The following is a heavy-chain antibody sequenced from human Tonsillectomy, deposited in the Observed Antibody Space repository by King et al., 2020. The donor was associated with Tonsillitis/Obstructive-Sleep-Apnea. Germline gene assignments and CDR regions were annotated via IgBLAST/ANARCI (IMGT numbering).Heavy chain of an antibody. V-gene: IGHV4-34*01. J-gene: IGHJ4*02. CDR2: INHSGST. Sequence: VQLQQWGAGLLKPSETLSLTCAVYGGSFSGYYWSWIRQPPGKGLEWIGEINHSGSTYYNPSLKSRVTISVDTSKNQFSLKLSSVTAAVTAVYYCARGLMGPRLSDWGQGTLVTVSS. CDR1: GGSFSGYY. D-gene: IGHD2-8*01. CDR3: ARGLMGPRLSD.